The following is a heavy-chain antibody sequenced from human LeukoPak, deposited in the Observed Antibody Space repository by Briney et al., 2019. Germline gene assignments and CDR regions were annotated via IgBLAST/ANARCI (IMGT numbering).Heavy chain of an antibody. J-gene: IGHJ4*02. Sequence: PSETLSLTCTVSGGSISSYYWSWIPQPPGKGLEWIGYIYYSGSTNYNPSLKSRVPISVHTSKNQFSLKLSSVAAADTAVYYCAREGRGTIDYWGQGNLVTVSS. D-gene: IGHD3-10*01. CDR1: GGSISSYY. CDR2: IYYSGST. V-gene: IGHV4-59*01. CDR3: AREGRGTIDY.